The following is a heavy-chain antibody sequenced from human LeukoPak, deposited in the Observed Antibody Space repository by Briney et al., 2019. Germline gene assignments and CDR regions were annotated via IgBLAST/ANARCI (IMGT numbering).Heavy chain of an antibody. CDR1: GYTFTGYY. J-gene: IGHJ4*02. CDR3: ASISHYDSSGYYYPAY. CDR2: INPNSGGT. D-gene: IGHD3-22*01. V-gene: IGHV1-2*02. Sequence: WASVKVSCKASGYTFTGYYMHWVRQAPGQGLEWMGWINPNSGGTNYAQKFQGRVTMTRDTSISTAHMELSRLRSDDTAVYYCASISHYDSSGYYYPAYWGQGTLVTVSS.